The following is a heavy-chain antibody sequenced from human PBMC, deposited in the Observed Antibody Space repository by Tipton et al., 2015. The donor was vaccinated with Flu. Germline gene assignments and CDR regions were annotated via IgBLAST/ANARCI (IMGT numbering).Heavy chain of an antibody. CDR3: ARGNIGGSSWYFGYYYYGMDV. CDR1: GGSISSYY. V-gene: IGHV4-4*07. CDR2: IYTSGST. J-gene: IGHJ6*02. Sequence: TLSLTCTVSGGSISSYYWSWIRQPAGKGLEWIGRIYTSGSTNYNPSLKSRVTISVDTSKNQFSLKLSSVTAADTAVYYCARGNIGGSSWYFGYYYYGMDVWGQGTTVTVSS. D-gene: IGHD6-13*01.